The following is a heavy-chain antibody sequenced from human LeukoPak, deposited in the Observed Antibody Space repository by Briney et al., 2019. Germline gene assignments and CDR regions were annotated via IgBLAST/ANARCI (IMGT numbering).Heavy chain of an antibody. Sequence: GASVKVSCKASGYTFTSYYMHWVRQAPGQGLEWMGWINPNSGGTNYAQKFQGRVTMTRDTSISTAYMELSRLRSDDTAVYYCARVISRRIAAAGSHPTDPWGQGTLVTVSS. V-gene: IGHV1-2*02. CDR3: ARVISRRIAAAGSHPTDP. J-gene: IGHJ5*02. D-gene: IGHD6-13*01. CDR2: INPNSGGT. CDR1: GYTFTSYY.